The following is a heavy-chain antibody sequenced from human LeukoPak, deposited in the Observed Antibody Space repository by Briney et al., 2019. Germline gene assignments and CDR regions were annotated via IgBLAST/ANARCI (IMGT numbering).Heavy chain of an antibody. D-gene: IGHD3-10*01. CDR2: INPSVGST. CDR3: ARDWLHYSGSNYYYMDV. CDR1: GYTFISYH. Sequence: ASVKVSCKASGYTFISYHMHWVRQAPAQGLEWIGIINPSVGSTTHAQKFHGRVTMTRDTSTSTVYMELSSLRSADTAVYYCARDWLHYSGSNYYYMDVWGKGTTVTVSS. J-gene: IGHJ6*03. V-gene: IGHV1-46*03.